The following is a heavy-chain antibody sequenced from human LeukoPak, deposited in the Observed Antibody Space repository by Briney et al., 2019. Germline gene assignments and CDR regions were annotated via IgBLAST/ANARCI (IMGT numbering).Heavy chain of an antibody. CDR1: GGSISSSGYY. D-gene: IGHD3-22*01. CDR3: ARLIYDSSGYYYFDH. CDR2: IYYSGST. V-gene: IGHV4-39*01. Sequence: SETLSLTCTVSGGSISSSGYYWGWIRQPPGKGLEWLGSIYYSGSTYDNPSLKSRVTMSVDTSKNQFSLRLSSVTAADTAVYYCARLIYDSSGYYYFDHWGQGTLVTVSS. J-gene: IGHJ4*02.